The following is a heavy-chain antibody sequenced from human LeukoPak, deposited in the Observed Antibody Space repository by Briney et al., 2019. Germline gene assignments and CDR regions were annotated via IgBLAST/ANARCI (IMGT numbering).Heavy chain of an antibody. Sequence: PSETLSLTCTVSSGSISSSSYYWGWIRQPPGKGLEWIGSIYYSGSTYYNPSLKSRVTISVDTSKNQFSLKLSSVTAADTAVYYCARGGGMGYYYYYMDVWGKGTTVTVSS. CDR2: IYYSGST. V-gene: IGHV4-39*07. D-gene: IGHD1-26*01. J-gene: IGHJ6*03. CDR3: ARGGGMGYYYYYMDV. CDR1: SGSISSSSYY.